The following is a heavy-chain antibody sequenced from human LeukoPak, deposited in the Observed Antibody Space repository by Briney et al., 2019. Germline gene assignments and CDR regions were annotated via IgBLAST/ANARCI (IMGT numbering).Heavy chain of an antibody. CDR1: GYSFTSYW. Sequence: GESLRISCKGSGYSFTSYWISWVRQMPGKGLEWMGRIDPSDSYTNYSPSFQGHVTISADKSISTAYLQWSSLKASDTAMYYCARGGQDPLLWFGESSRGDNWFDPWGQGTLVTVSS. D-gene: IGHD3-10*01. V-gene: IGHV5-10-1*01. J-gene: IGHJ5*02. CDR2: IDPSDSYT. CDR3: ARGGQDPLLWFGESSRGDNWFDP.